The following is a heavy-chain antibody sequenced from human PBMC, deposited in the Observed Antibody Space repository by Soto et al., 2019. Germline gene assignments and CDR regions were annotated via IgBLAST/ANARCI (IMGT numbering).Heavy chain of an antibody. V-gene: IGHV1-18*01. CDR2: ISAYKGNT. CDR1: GYTFTSYG. Sequence: QVQLVQSGAEVKKPGASVKVWCKASGYTFTSYGISWVGQAPGEGLEGMGWISAYKGNTNNAQKLKGRVTMTTDTSTSTAYMELTSLRSDDTAVYYCARKTETPDYSGHGTLVTVSS. D-gene: IGHD1-7*01. CDR3: ARKTETPDY. J-gene: IGHJ4*01.